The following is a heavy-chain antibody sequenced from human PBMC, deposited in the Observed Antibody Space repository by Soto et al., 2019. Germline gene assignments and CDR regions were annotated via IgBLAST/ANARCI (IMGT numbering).Heavy chain of an antibody. CDR2: INPSGGTT. CDR1: GYTFSSYY. CDR3: ARDRAYCDYNLAY. D-gene: IGHD4-17*01. J-gene: IGHJ4*02. Sequence: QVQLVQSGAEVKKPGASVKVACKASGYTFSSYYLHWVRQAPGQGLEWMGIINPSGGTTTYAQNFGDRINMTRDRSTNTVFMELSSLRSEDTAVYFCARDRAYCDYNLAYWGQGTLVSVSA. V-gene: IGHV1-46*01.